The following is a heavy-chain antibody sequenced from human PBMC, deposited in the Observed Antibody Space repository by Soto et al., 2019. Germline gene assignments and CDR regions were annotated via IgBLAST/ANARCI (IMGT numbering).Heavy chain of an antibody. CDR1: GGSISSGGYY. CDR2: IYYSGST. D-gene: IGHD3-22*01. Sequence: TLSLTCTVSGGSISSGGYYWSWIRQHPGKGLEWIGYIYYSGSTYYNPSLKSRVTISVDTSKNQFSLKLSSVTAADTAVYYCARGSANSSGYSAFDYWGQGTLVTVSS. J-gene: IGHJ4*02. CDR3: ARGSANSSGYSAFDY. V-gene: IGHV4-31*03.